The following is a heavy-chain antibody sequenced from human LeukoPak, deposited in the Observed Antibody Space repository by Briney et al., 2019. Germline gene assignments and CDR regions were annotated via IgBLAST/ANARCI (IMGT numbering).Heavy chain of an antibody. Sequence: GGSLRLSCAASGFTFSSYWMHWVRHAPGKGLVWVSRISNDGGNTSYADSVKGRFTISRDNAKNTLYLQMNSLRADDTAVYYCARDQLWLRDYYYYYMDVWGKGTTVTISS. CDR1: GFTFSSYW. V-gene: IGHV3-74*01. J-gene: IGHJ6*03. CDR2: ISNDGGNT. CDR3: ARDQLWLRDYYYYYMDV. D-gene: IGHD5-18*01.